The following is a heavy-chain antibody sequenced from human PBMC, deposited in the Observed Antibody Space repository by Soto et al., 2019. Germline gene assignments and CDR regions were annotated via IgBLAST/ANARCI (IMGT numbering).Heavy chain of an antibody. Sequence: DVQLVESGGGSAQTGGSLRISCAASGFTFGSYWMDWVRQAPGKGLVWVSRINGDGSITTYADSVKGRFTISRDRVGNTLYLQMNNLRADDTAVYYCSRETLWFGESLKSGGRGTLVTVSS. D-gene: IGHD3-10*01. CDR2: INGDGSIT. CDR1: GFTFGSYW. CDR3: SRETLWFGESLKS. J-gene: IGHJ4*01. V-gene: IGHV3-74*01.